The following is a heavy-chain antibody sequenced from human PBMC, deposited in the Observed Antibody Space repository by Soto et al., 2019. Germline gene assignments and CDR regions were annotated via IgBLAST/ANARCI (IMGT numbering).Heavy chain of an antibody. CDR1: GYTFTSYG. Sequence: ASVKVSCKASGYTFTSYGISWVRQAPGQGLEWVGWISAYNGNTNYAQKLQGRVTMTTDTSTSTAYMELRSLRSDDTAVYYCARDNEAVAGASPFDYWGQGTLVTVSS. V-gene: IGHV1-18*01. CDR2: ISAYNGNT. J-gene: IGHJ4*02. D-gene: IGHD6-19*01. CDR3: ARDNEAVAGASPFDY.